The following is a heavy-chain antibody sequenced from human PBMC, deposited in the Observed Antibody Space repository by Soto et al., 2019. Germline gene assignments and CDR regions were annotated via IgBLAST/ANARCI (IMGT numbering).Heavy chain of an antibody. Sequence: GGSLRLSCAASGFTFSSYAMSWVRQAPGKGLEWVSAISGSGGSTYYADSVKGRFTISRDNSKNTLYLQMNSLRAEDTAVYYCAKGRYYDFWSGYYTSGENWFDPWGQGTLVTVSS. CDR1: GFTFSSYA. D-gene: IGHD3-3*01. J-gene: IGHJ5*02. V-gene: IGHV3-23*01. CDR3: AKGRYYDFWSGYYTSGENWFDP. CDR2: ISGSGGST.